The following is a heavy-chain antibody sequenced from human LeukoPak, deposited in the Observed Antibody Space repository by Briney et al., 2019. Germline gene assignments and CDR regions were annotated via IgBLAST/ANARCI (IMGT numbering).Heavy chain of an antibody. D-gene: IGHD2-15*01. CDR3: AREQDNIIDS. V-gene: IGHV1-3*01. J-gene: IGHJ4*02. Sequence: GASVKVSCKASGYRFTGYNIDWVRQAPGQRAEWMGRINAENGDTKYSQKFQGRVTINRDTFASTSYMELGSLRSEDTAVYYCAREQDNIIDSWGQGTLVTVSS. CDR1: GYRFTGYN. CDR2: INAENGDT.